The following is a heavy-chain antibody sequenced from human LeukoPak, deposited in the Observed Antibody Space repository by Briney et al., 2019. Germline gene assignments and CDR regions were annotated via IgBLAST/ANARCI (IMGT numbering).Heavy chain of an antibody. V-gene: IGHV4-61*01. J-gene: IGHJ6*02. CDR3: ARDRGYCTNGVCYRLYYYYYGMDV. CDR2: IYYSGST. D-gene: IGHD2-8*01. CDR1: GDSVSSGSYY. Sequence: SETLSLTCTVSGDSVSSGSYYLSWIRQPPGKGLEWIGYIYYSGSTNYNPSLKSRVTISVDTSKNQFSLKLSSVTAADTAVYYCARDRGYCTNGVCYRLYYYYYGMDVWGQGTTVTVSS.